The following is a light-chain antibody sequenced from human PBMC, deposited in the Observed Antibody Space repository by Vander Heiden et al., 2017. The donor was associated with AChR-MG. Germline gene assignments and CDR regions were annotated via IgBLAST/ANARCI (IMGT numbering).Light chain of an antibody. CDR3: NSYTSRGTYV. CDR1: SNDIGHYKY. J-gene: IGLJ1*01. CDR2: DIS. Sequence: PLRQPASQAGYPGRSVTISCIGTSNDIGHYKYVSWYQQHPGRAPKLILFDISYRPSGVSSRFSGSKSGNTASLRISGLQSDDEAQYFCNSYTSRGTYVFGTGTTVTVL. V-gene: IGLV2-14*03.